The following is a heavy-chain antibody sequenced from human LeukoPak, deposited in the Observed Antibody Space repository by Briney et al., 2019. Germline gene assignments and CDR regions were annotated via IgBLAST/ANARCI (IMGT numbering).Heavy chain of an antibody. Sequence: GGSLRLSCAASGFTFSDYYMSWIRQAPGKGLEWVSYISSSGSTIYYADSVKGRFTISRDNAKNSLYLQMNSLTAEDTALYYCARGASSSYFFDYWGQGTLVTVSS. CDR1: GFTFSDYY. CDR3: ARGASSSYFFDY. CDR2: ISSSGSTI. J-gene: IGHJ4*02. D-gene: IGHD6-6*01. V-gene: IGHV3-11*01.